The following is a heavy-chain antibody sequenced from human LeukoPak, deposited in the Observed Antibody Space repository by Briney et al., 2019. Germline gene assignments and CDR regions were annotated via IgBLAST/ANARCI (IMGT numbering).Heavy chain of an antibody. CDR2: IIPIFGTA. Sequence: ASVKVSCKASGGTFSSYAISWVRQAPGQRLEWMGGIIPIFGTANYAQKFQGRVTITTDESTSTAYMELSSLRSEDTAVYYCARAGHYYDSSGYLPFDYWGQGTLVTVSS. D-gene: IGHD3-22*01. J-gene: IGHJ4*02. CDR3: ARAGHYYDSSGYLPFDY. V-gene: IGHV1-69*05. CDR1: GGTFSSYA.